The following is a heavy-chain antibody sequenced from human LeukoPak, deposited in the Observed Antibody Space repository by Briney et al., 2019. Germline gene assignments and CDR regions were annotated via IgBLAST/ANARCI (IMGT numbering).Heavy chain of an antibody. D-gene: IGHD5-18*01. Sequence: PGGSLRLSSAASGFTFSSYGMHWVRQAPGKGLEWVAVIWYDGSNKYCADSVKGRFTISRDNSKNTLYLQMNSLRAEDTAVYYCARAAMGERSAFDIWGQGTMVTVSS. CDR3: ARAAMGERSAFDI. CDR1: GFTFSSYG. J-gene: IGHJ3*02. V-gene: IGHV3-33*01. CDR2: IWYDGSNK.